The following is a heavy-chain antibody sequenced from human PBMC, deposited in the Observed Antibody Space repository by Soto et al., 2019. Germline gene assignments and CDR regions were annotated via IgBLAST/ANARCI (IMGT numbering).Heavy chain of an antibody. CDR3: AKTWNPGRHNWFDP. CDR1: GFTFSSYG. V-gene: IGHV3-30*18. CDR2: ISYDGSNK. J-gene: IGHJ5*02. Sequence: PGGSLRLSCAASGFTFSSYGMHWVRQAPGKGLEWVAVISYDGSNKYYADSVKGRFTISRDNSKNTLYLQMNSLRAEDTAVYYCAKTWNPGRHNWFDPWGQGTLVTVSS. D-gene: IGHD1-1*01.